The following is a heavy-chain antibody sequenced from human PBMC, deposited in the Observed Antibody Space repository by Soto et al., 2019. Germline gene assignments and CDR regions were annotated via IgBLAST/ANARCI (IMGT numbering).Heavy chain of an antibody. CDR1: GFTFSSYS. V-gene: IGHV3-21*01. CDR2: ISSSSDTYI. J-gene: IGHJ6*02. Sequence: GGSLRLSCAASGFTFSSYSMNWVRQAPGQGLEWVSSISSSSDTYIYYADSVKGRFTISRDNAKNSLYLQMNSLRAEDTAVYYCARDQPDTAMVKFFYYYGMDVWGQGTTVTVSS. D-gene: IGHD5-18*01. CDR3: ARDQPDTAMVKFFYYYGMDV.